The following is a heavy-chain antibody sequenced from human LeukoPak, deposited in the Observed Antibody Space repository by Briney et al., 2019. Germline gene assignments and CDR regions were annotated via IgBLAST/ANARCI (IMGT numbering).Heavy chain of an antibody. CDR2: IRYDGSNE. D-gene: IGHD2-2*01. CDR1: GFTFSSYA. Sequence: GGSLRLSCAASGFTFSSYAMHWVRQAPGKGLEWVAFIRYDGSNEYYADSVKGRFTISKDNSKTTLYLQMNSLRAEDTAVYYCATVFGTKAAARFFFDYWGQGTLVTVSS. J-gene: IGHJ4*02. CDR3: ATVFGTKAAARFFFDY. V-gene: IGHV3-30*02.